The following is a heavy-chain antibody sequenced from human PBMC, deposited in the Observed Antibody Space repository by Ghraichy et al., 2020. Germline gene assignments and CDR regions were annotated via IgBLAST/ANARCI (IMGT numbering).Heavy chain of an antibody. CDR2: VYNTCTT. D-gene: IGHD1-1*01. CDR3: AREALAASGTTYFDS. Sequence: SETLSLTCTVSGDSLSPYSWSWIRQFPGKGLEWIADVYNTCTTNYNPSLKSRVTISSDTSNKLLSLKLNSVTAADTAVYYCAREALAASGTTYFDSWGEGILLAVSS. CDR1: GDSLSPYS. V-gene: IGHV4-59*01. J-gene: IGHJ4*02.